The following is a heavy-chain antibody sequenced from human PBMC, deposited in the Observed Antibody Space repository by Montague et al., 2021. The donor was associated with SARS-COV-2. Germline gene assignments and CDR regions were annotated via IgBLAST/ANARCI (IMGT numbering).Heavy chain of an antibody. V-gene: IGHV4-39*01. Sequence: SETLSLTCTVSGDSTSCPNCYWGWIRQAPGKGLDWIGTIYNSGTTXYNPSLKSRLTISIDTSKNQFSLKLTSVTAADTAVYYCARHRNYGDHSLDNWFHPWGQGTPVTVSS. J-gene: IGHJ5*02. CDR1: GDSTSCPNCY. CDR3: ARHRNYGDHSLDNWFHP. CDR2: IYNSGTT. D-gene: IGHD4-17*01.